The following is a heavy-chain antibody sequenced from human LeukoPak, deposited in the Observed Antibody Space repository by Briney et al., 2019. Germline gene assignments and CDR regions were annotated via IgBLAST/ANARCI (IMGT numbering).Heavy chain of an antibody. J-gene: IGHJ3*02. CDR1: GFTFSSYG. Sequence: GGSLRLSCAASGFTFSSYGMNWVRQPPGKGLEWVSSISSSSSYIYYADSVKGRFTISRDNAKNSLYLQMNSLRAEDTAVYYCASEKYYYDSSGYHTEAFDIWGQGTMVTVSS. D-gene: IGHD3-22*01. CDR3: ASEKYYYDSSGYHTEAFDI. V-gene: IGHV3-21*01. CDR2: ISSSSSYI.